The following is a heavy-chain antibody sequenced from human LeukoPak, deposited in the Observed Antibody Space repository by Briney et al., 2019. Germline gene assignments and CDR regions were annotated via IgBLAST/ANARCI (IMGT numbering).Heavy chain of an antibody. CDR1: GYTFTGYY. CDR3: ASYGGSYLIFDY. Sequence: ASVKVSCKASGYTFTGYYMHWVRQATGQGLEWMGWMNPNSGNTGYAQKFRGRVTMTTDTSTSTAYMELRSLRSDDTAVYYCASYGGSYLIFDYWGQGTLVTVSS. V-gene: IGHV1-8*02. CDR2: MNPNSGNT. D-gene: IGHD1-26*01. J-gene: IGHJ4*02.